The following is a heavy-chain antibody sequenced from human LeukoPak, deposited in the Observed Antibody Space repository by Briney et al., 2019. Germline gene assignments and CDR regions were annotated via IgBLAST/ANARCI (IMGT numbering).Heavy chain of an antibody. CDR1: GYTFTSYD. V-gene: IGHV1-8*01. D-gene: IGHD6-19*01. J-gene: IGHJ3*02. CDR2: MNPNSGNT. Sequence: ASVKVSCKASGYTFTSYDINWVRQATGQGLEWMGWMNPNSGNTGYAQKFQGRVTMTRNTSISTAYMELSSLRSEDTAVYYCARGLPQWLVRKNAFDIWGQGTMVTVSP. CDR3: ARGLPQWLVRKNAFDI.